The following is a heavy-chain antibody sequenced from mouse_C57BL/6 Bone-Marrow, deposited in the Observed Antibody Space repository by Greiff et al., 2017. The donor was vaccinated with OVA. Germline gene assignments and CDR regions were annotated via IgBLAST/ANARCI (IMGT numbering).Heavy chain of an antibody. CDR2: IWSDGST. CDR3: AITYDYDRAWFAY. CDR1: GFSLTSYG. D-gene: IGHD2-4*01. J-gene: IGHJ3*01. Sequence: QVQLQQSGPGLVAPSQSLSITCTVSGFSLTSYGVHWVRQPPGKGLEWLVVIWSDGSTTYNSALKSRLSISKDNSTSQVFLKMNSLQTDDTAMYYCAITYDYDRAWFAYWGQGTLVTVSA. V-gene: IGHV2-6*03.